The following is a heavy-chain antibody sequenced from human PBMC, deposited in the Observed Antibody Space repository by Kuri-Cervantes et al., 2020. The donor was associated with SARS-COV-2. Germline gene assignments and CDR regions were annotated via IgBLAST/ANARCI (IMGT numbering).Heavy chain of an antibody. D-gene: IGHD6-6*01. CDR3: ASIAARPYFDY. V-gene: IGHV4-59*08. Sequence: GSLRLSCTVSGGSISSYYGSWIRQPPGKGLEYIGYIYYSGTTYYNPSLKSRVTISVDTSKNQFSLKLSSVTAADTAVYYCASIAARPYFDYWGQGTLVTVSS. CDR2: IYYSGTT. CDR1: GGSISSYY. J-gene: IGHJ4*02.